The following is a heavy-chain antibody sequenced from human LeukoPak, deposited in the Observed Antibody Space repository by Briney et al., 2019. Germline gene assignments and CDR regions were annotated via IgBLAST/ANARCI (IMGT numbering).Heavy chain of an antibody. D-gene: IGHD3-10*01. CDR3: ARHPNPYYYGSGSYAYGMDV. J-gene: IGHJ6*04. CDR2: INHSGST. V-gene: IGHV4-34*01. Sequence: SETLSLTCAVYGGSFSGYYWGWIRQPPGKGLEWIGEINHSGSTNYNPSLKSRVTISVDTSKNQFSLKLSSVTAADTAVYYCARHPNPYYYGSGSYAYGMDVWGKGTTVTVSS. CDR1: GGSFSGYY.